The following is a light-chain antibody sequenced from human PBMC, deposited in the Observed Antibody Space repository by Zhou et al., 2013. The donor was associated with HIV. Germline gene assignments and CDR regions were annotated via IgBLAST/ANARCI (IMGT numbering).Light chain of an antibody. V-gene: IGKV1-5*03. CDR3: LQHNSYPPG. CDR1: QSLTSW. Sequence: DIQMTQSPSTLSASVGDRVTITCRASQSLTSWLAWYQQKPGKAPKLLIYKASTLESGVPSRFSGSGSETEFTLTISSLQPEDFATYYCLQHNSYPPGFGGGTKVEIK. CDR2: KAS. J-gene: IGKJ4*01.